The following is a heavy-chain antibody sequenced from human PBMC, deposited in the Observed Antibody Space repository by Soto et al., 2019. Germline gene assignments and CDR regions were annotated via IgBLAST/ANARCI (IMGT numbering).Heavy chain of an antibody. CDR3: ARDVLRYFDWLPNYYYYYGMDV. CDR1: GGTFSSYA. D-gene: IGHD3-9*01. CDR2: IIPIFGTA. J-gene: IGHJ6*02. V-gene: IGHV1-69*01. Sequence: QVQLVQAGAEVKKPGSSVKVSCKASGGTFSSYAISWVRQAPGQGLEWMGGIIPIFGTANYAQKLQGRVTITADESTSTAYMELSSLRSEDTAVYYCARDVLRYFDWLPNYYYYYGMDVWGQGATVTVSS.